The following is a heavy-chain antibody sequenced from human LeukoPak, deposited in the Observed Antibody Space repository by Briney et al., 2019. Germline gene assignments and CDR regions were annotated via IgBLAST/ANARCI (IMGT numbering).Heavy chain of an antibody. V-gene: IGHV1-46*04. CDR1: GNTFTNDY. J-gene: IGHJ4*02. CDR3: ARDLPTGFGSSAY. D-gene: IGHD1-14*01. Sequence: ASVKVSCKPAGNTFTNDYIHWVRQAPGQGLEWIGVISLSHGGTDYAQTLQGRGTMTRGTSTTTVYMELSSLRSEDTAVYYCARDLPTGFGSSAYWGQGTLVTVSS. CDR2: ISLSHGGT.